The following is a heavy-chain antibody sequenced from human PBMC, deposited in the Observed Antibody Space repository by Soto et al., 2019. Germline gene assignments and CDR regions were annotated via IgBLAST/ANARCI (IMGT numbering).Heavy chain of an antibody. CDR2: IYYSGST. Sequence: SETLSLTCTVSGGSISSYYWSWIRQPPGKGLEWIGYIYYSGSTNYNPSLKSRVTISVDTSKNQFSLKLSSVTAADTAVYYCGRHGTAVELDYWGQGTLVNVS. D-gene: IGHD6-13*01. CDR1: GGSISSYY. V-gene: IGHV4-59*08. J-gene: IGHJ4*02. CDR3: GRHGTAVELDY.